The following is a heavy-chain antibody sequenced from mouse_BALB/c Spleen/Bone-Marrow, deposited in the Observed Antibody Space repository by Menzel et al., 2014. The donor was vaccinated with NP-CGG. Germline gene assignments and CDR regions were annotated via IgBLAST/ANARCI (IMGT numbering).Heavy chain of an antibody. Sequence: QVQLQQFGAELVRPGTSVKVSCKASGYAFTNYLIEWIRQRPEQGLEWIGVLNPGSGGTNYNEKFKGKATLTADKSSSTAYMQLSSLTSDDSAVYFCARRIYYAMGYWGQGTALTVSS. CDR1: GYAFTNYL. J-gene: IGHJ2*01. D-gene: IGHD2-1*01. CDR2: LNPGSGGT. V-gene: IGHV1-54*01. CDR3: ARRIYYAMGY.